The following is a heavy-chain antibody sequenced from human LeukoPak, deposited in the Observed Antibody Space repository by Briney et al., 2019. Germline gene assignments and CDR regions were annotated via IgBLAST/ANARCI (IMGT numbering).Heavy chain of an antibody. CDR1: GYTFTGYY. Sequence: GSVKVSCKASGYTFTGYYMHWVRQAPGQGLEWMGWINPNSGGTNYAQKFQGRVTMTRDTSISTAYMELSRLRSDDTAVYYCATTGTSGPNWFDPWGQGTLVTVSS. D-gene: IGHD1-1*01. CDR2: INPNSGGT. V-gene: IGHV1-2*02. J-gene: IGHJ5*02. CDR3: ATTGTSGPNWFDP.